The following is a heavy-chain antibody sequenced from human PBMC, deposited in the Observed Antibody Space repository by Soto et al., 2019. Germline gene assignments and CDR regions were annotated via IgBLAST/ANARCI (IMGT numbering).Heavy chain of an antibody. D-gene: IGHD3-22*01. V-gene: IGHV6-1*01. Sequence: SQTLSLTCAISGDSVSSNSAIWNWIRQSPSRGLEWLGRTYYRSKWYNDYALSVKSRITVNSDTSKNQFSLQLNSVTPEDTAVYYCASGYYGMCGWGKGTAVTVSS. CDR3: ASGYYGMCG. CDR2: TYYRSKWYN. CDR1: GDSVSSNSAI. J-gene: IGHJ6*04.